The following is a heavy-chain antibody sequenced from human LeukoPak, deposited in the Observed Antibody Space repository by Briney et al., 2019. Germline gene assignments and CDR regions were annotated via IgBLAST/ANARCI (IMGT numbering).Heavy chain of an antibody. J-gene: IGHJ4*02. CDR2: INHSGST. CDR3: ARGKGPDRSRFDY. D-gene: IGHD3-22*01. Sequence: SETLSLTCAVYGGSFSGYYWSWIRQPPGKGLQWIWEINHSGSTNYNPSLKSRVTIAVDTSKNQFSLKLSSVTAADTAVYYCARGKGPDRSRFDYWRQGTLVTVSS. CDR1: GGSFSGYY. V-gene: IGHV4-34*01.